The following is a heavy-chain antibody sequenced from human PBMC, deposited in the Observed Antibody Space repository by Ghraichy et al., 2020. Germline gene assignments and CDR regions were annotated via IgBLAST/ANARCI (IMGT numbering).Heavy chain of an antibody. Sequence: GSLRLSCAASGFTFSSYSMNWVRQAPGKGLEWVSSISSSSSYIYYADSVKGRFTISRDNAKNSLYLQMNSLRAEDTAVYYCARDSSDIVVVVAADYGMDVWGQGTTVTVSS. D-gene: IGHD2-15*01. CDR2: ISSSSSYI. V-gene: IGHV3-21*01. CDR1: GFTFSSYS. CDR3: ARDSSDIVVVVAADYGMDV. J-gene: IGHJ6*02.